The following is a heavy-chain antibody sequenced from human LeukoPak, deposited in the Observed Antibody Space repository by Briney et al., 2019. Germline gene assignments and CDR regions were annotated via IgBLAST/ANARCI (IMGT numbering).Heavy chain of an antibody. D-gene: IGHD5-12*01. J-gene: IGHJ4*02. V-gene: IGHV1-18*01. CDR1: GYTFTSYG. CDR3: AGTPDLGTDIVATIGYFDY. Sequence: ASVKVSCKASGYTFTSYGISWVRQAPGQGLEWMGWISAYNGNTNYAQKLQGRVTMTTDTSTSTAYMELRSLRSDDTAVYYCAGTPDLGTDIVATIGYFDYWGQGTLVTVSS. CDR2: ISAYNGNT.